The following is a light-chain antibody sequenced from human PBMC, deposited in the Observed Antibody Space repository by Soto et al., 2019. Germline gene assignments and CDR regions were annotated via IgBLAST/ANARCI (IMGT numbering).Light chain of an antibody. V-gene: IGKV3-11*02. J-gene: IGKJ2*01. CDR1: QDVSIF. CDR2: DAS. CDR3: QQRSTWLYT. Sequence: EILLAQSPATLSLSPGERATLSCKASQDVSIFLAWYQQKPGQAPRLLIHDASNRATGVPARFSGSGSGRDFTLTITSLEPEDFAVYYCQQRSTWLYTFGQGTKVEIK.